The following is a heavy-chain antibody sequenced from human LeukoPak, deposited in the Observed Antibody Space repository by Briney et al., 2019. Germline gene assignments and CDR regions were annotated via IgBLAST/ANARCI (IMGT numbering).Heavy chain of an antibody. V-gene: IGHV4-59*01. Sequence: SEALSLTCTVSGGSISSYSWSWIRQPPGKGLEWIGLVYDGGCTYYNPSLKSRVTISLDTSKDQVSLNLNSVTSPDTAVYYCARAGPRRDGYNFDCWGQGTLVTVSS. J-gene: IGHJ4*02. CDR3: ARAGPRRDGYNFDC. CDR2: VYDGGCT. CDR1: GGSISSYS. D-gene: IGHD5-24*01.